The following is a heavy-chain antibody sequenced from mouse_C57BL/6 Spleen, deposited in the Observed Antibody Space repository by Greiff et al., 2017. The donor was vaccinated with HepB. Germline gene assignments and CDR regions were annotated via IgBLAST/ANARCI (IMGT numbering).Heavy chain of an antibody. Sequence: DVMLVESGGGLVKPGGSLKLSCAASGFTFSSYAMSWVRQTPEKRLEWVATISDGGSYTYYPDNVKGRFTISRDNAKNNLYLHMSHLKSEDTAMYYSAREDYGTPAWFAYWGQGTLVTVSA. V-gene: IGHV5-4*01. D-gene: IGHD1-1*01. CDR3: AREDYGTPAWFAY. CDR1: GFTFSSYA. J-gene: IGHJ3*01. CDR2: ISDGGSYT.